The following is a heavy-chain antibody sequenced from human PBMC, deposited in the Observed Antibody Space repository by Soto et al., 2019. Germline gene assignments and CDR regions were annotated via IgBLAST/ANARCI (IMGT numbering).Heavy chain of an antibody. CDR3: ARDNSESNSWWFDP. J-gene: IGHJ5*02. D-gene: IGHD1-26*01. V-gene: IGHV1-18*01. CDR2: ISANNGTT. CDR1: GGTFSSYA. Sequence: ASVKVSCKASGGTFSSYAISWVRQAPGQGLEWMGGISANNGTTNYAQKLQGRVTMTTDASTSTAYMELRSLRSDDTAVYYCARDNSESNSWWFDPWGQRTLVTVSS.